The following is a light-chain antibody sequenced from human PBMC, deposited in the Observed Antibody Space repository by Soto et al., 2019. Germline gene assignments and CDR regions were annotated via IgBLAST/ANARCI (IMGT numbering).Light chain of an antibody. J-gene: IGKJ2*02. V-gene: IGKV3D-7*01. CDR2: GAP. Sequence: PGERVTLSCGTSQRVSSSCLPWCHQRPGRAPRRLISGAPTRGTNISARFGGSGSGTDFTLTISSLRPEDFALYYCQRDYNYPCTFGQGTKLEI. CDR1: QRVSSSC. CDR3: QRDYNYPCT.